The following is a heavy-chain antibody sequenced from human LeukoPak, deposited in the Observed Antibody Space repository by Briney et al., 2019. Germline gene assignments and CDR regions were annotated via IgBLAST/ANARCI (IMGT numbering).Heavy chain of an antibody. CDR3: ARSGGSGFQLDS. V-gene: IGHV4-4*07. D-gene: IGHD1-26*01. Sequence: KPSETLSLTCTVSGDSISTYFWSWLRQPAGKGLEWIGRVYPSGTTKYNFSLKSRVTMSVDTSGNHFSLKLISVTAADTAVYYCARSGGSGFQLDSWGQGTLVTVSS. CDR1: GDSISTYF. J-gene: IGHJ4*02. CDR2: VYPSGTT.